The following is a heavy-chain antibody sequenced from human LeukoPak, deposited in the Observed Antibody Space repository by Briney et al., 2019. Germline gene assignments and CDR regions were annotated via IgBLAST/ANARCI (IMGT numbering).Heavy chain of an antibody. Sequence: PSETLSLTCIVSGGSISSSRDYWAWIRQPPGKGLEWIANIYYSGSTYYSPSLKSRVTISVDTSKNQFSLKLSSVTAADTAVYYCARAVEMATITYFLGAFDIWGQGTMVTVPS. V-gene: IGHV4-39*01. CDR3: ARAVEMATITYFLGAFDI. CDR1: GGSISSSRDY. CDR2: IYYSGST. J-gene: IGHJ3*02. D-gene: IGHD5-24*01.